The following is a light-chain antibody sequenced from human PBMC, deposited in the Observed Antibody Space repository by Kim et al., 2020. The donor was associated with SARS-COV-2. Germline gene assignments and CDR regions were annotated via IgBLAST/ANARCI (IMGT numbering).Light chain of an antibody. CDR3: QQSHSVPRT. J-gene: IGKJ2*01. CDR1: HSISNY. Sequence: DIQMTQSPSSLSASVGDRVTITCRASHSISNYLNWYQQRPGKAPKLLIYAASSLQSGVPSRFSGSGSGTDFTLTITSLQLEDLATYYCQQSHSVPRTFGQGTKLEIK. CDR2: AAS. V-gene: IGKV1-39*01.